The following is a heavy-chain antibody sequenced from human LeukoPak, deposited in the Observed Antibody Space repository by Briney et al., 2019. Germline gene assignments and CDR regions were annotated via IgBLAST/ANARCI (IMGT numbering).Heavy chain of an antibody. J-gene: IGHJ4*02. CDR2: ISSSGGTI. V-gene: IGHV3-11*01. Sequence: PGGSLRLSCTASGFIFSDYYMIWIRQAPGKGLEWVSYISSSGGTIYQADSVKGRFTVSRDNAKNSLYLQMNSLRVEDTAIYYCARDFRWLQLDYWGQGTLVTVSS. CDR3: ARDFRWLQLDY. D-gene: IGHD5-24*01. CDR1: GFIFSDYY.